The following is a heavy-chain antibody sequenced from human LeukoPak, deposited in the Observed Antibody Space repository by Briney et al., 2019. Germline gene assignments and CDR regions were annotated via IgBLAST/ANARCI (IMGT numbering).Heavy chain of an antibody. CDR3: ATSTKTVRPDSWDS. CDR1: GGSFDGYS. CDR2: INRGGST. D-gene: IGHD6-6*01. J-gene: IGHJ4*02. V-gene: IGHV4-34*01. Sequence: SETLSLTCAIYGGSFDGYSWSWIRQSPGEGLEWIGEINRGGSTNYNPSLKSRVTMTIDTSKKEVSLKLTSVTAADTSIYFCATSTKTVRPDSWDSWGQGTLVSVSS.